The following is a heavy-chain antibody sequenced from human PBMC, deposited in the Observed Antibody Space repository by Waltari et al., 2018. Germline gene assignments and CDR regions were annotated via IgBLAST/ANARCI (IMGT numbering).Heavy chain of an antibody. Sequence: QVHLQESGPGLVKPSETLSLTCAVSNYGISSGYSWGWIRRPTGKGLEWIAILSHGGTTYYNPSLKGRVTISRDTSKNQFSLKLNFVTAADTAMYYCARQAPRYGDPAWFDSWGQGTLVIVSS. J-gene: IGHJ5*01. D-gene: IGHD4-17*01. CDR3: ARQAPRYGDPAWFDS. CDR2: LSHGGTT. CDR1: NYGISSGYS. V-gene: IGHV4-38-2*01.